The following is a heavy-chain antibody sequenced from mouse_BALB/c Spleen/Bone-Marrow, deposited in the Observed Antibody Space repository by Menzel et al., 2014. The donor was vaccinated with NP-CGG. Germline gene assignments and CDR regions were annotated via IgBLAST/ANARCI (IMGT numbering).Heavy chain of an antibody. CDR1: GFTFNNYA. V-gene: IGHV5-9-1*01. J-gene: IGHJ3*01. CDR3: ARQESIYDGYYGGFAY. Sequence: EVMLVESGGGLVKPGGALNLSCAASGFTFNNYAMSWVRHTPERRLEWVATISSGGGYIYYPDSVKGQFTISRDNAKNTLYLQMSSLRSEDTAMYYCARQESIYDGYYGGFAYWGQGTLVTVSA. CDR2: ISSGGGYI. D-gene: IGHD2-3*01.